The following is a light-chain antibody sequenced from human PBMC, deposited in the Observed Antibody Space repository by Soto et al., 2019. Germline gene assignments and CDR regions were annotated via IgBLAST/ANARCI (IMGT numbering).Light chain of an antibody. CDR3: QQYSSYSA. CDR1: QSIGSW. CDR2: KAS. J-gene: IGKJ3*01. Sequence: DIPMTQSPSALSASVGDSVTITCRASQSIGSWLAWYQQKPGKVPKVLIYKASTLESGVPSRFSGSGSGTEFTLTISSLQPDDFATYYCQQYSSYSAFGPGTKVDIK. V-gene: IGKV1-5*03.